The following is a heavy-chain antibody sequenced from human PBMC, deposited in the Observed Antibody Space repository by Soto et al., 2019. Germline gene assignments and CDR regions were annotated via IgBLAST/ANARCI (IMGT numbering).Heavy chain of an antibody. D-gene: IGHD2-2*02. Sequence: SETLSLTCAVYGGSFSGYYWRWIRQPPGKGLEWIGEINHSGSTNYNPSLKSRVTISVDTSKNQFSLKLSSVTAADTAVYYCARGRFTLKYRRSDLDYWGQGTLVTVSS. CDR2: INHSGST. V-gene: IGHV4-34*01. CDR3: ARGRFTLKYRRSDLDY. J-gene: IGHJ4*02. CDR1: GGSFSGYY.